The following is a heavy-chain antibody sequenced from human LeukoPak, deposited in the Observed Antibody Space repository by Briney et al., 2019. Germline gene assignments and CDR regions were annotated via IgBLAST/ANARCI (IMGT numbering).Heavy chain of an antibody. CDR2: IIPILGIA. V-gene: IGHV1-69*04. CDR3: ATAYSSRDYYGMDV. D-gene: IGHD6-13*01. J-gene: IGHJ6*02. CDR1: GGTFSSYA. Sequence: SVKVSCKASGGTFSSYAISWVRQAPGQGLEWMGRIIPILGIANYAQKFQGRVTITADKSTSTAYMELSSLRSEDTAVYYCATAYSSRDYYGMDVWGQGTTVTVSS.